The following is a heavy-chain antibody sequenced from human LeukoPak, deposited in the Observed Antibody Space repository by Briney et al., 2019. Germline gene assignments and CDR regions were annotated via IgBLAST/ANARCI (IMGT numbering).Heavy chain of an antibody. J-gene: IGHJ4*02. CDR3: ARGMMYGTGDYVWGSYRGPIDY. CDR1: GYTFTSYG. Sequence: ASVKVPCKASGYTFTSYGISWVRQAPGQGLEWMGWISAYNGNTNYAQKLQGRVTMTTDTSTSTAYMELRSLRSDDTAVYYCARGMMYGTGDYVWGSYRGPIDYWGQGTLVTVSS. CDR2: ISAYNGNT. D-gene: IGHD3-16*02. V-gene: IGHV1-18*01.